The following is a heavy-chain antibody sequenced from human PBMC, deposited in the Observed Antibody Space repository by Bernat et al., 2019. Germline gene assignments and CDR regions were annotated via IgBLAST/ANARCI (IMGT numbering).Heavy chain of an antibody. V-gene: IGHV3-48*04. CDR2: ISTSGSTT. CDR1: GFTFSSYG. D-gene: IGHD5-12*01. CDR3: ARSLVADV. J-gene: IGHJ6*04. Sequence: VQLVESGGGVVQPGRSLRLSCAASGFTFSSYGMHWVRQAPGRGLEWVSYISTSGSTTYYADSVKGRFTISRDNAKNSLFLQMNSLRPEDTAVYYCARSLVADVWGKGATVTVSP.